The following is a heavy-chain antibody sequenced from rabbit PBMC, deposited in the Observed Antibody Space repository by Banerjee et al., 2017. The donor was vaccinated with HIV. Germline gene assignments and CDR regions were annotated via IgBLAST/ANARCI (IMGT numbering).Heavy chain of an antibody. V-gene: IGHV1S45*01. CDR2: IYTGSGAYT. CDR1: GFSFSSSYC. D-gene: IGHD1-1*01. J-gene: IGHJ6*01. CDR3: AGSSAYYNNGMDL. Sequence: QEQLEESGGDLVKPEGSLTLTCTASGFSFSSSYCICWVRQAPGKGLEWIACIYTGSGAYTYYASWAKGRFTISSTSSTTVTLQMTSLTAADTAKYFCAGSSAYYNNGMDLWGQGTLVTVS.